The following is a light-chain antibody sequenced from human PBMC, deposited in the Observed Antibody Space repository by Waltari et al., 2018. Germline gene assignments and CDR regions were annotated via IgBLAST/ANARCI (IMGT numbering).Light chain of an antibody. V-gene: IGKV1-5*03. CDR2: KAS. CDR1: ESISVW. J-gene: IGKJ1*01. Sequence: DIQMTQSPLTLSASVGDRVTISCRASESISVWVAWYQQKPGKAHNLLIYKASTLERGVSARFSGSGSGTEFTLTITSLQPEDFATYHCQQYNAHPWTFGQGTKVDMK. CDR3: QQYNAHPWT.